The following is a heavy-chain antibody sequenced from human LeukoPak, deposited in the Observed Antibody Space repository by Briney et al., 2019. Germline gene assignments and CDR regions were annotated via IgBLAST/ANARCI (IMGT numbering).Heavy chain of an antibody. CDR3: ARGLPVKYCSSTSCYFAGDWFDP. J-gene: IGHJ5*02. CDR1: GYTFTSYD. D-gene: IGHD2-2*01. V-gene: IGHV1-8*01. CDR2: MNPNSGNP. Sequence: ASVKVSCKASGYTFTSYDINWVRQATGQGLEWMGWMNPNSGNPGYAQKFQGRVTMTRNTSISTAYMELSSLRSEDTAVYYCARGLPVKYCSSTSCYFAGDWFDPWGQGTLVTVSS.